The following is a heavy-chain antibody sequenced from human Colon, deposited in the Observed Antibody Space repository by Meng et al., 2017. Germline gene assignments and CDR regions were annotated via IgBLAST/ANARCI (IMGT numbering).Heavy chain of an antibody. J-gene: IGHJ4*02. Sequence: SLKISCAASGFNIDDYAIHWVRQTPGKGLEWVSSFSGTSGTVDYADSVKGRFTISSDNAKNSLYLQMSSLRVEDTALYYCAKSYYHDSSLFDSWGPGTLVTVSS. D-gene: IGHD3-22*01. V-gene: IGHV3-9*01. CDR3: AKSYYHDSSLFDS. CDR1: GFNIDDYA. CDR2: FSGTSGTV.